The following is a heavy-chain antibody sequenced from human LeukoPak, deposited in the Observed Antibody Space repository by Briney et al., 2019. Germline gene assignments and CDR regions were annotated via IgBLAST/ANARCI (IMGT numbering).Heavy chain of an antibody. J-gene: IGHJ4*02. CDR3: ARSITYRSTWNSDY. Sequence: SETLSLTCTVSGGSISGYYWSWSRQPPGKGVEWIGNLYYMRGAWYKSSLKSRVTTSVDTSRNEFSLKLSSVTAADTAVYYCARSITYRSTWNSDYWGQGTLVTVSS. V-gene: IGHV4-59*01. CDR2: LYYMRGA. D-gene: IGHD6-13*01. CDR1: GGSISGYY.